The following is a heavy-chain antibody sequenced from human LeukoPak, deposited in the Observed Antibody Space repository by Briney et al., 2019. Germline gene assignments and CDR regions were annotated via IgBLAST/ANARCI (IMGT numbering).Heavy chain of an antibody. D-gene: IGHD6-13*01. CDR3: ARVSSSWYQDWYFDL. Sequence: SETLSLTCTVSGYSISSGYYWGWIRQPPGKGLEWIGRIYHSGSTYYNPSLRSRVTISVDTSKNQLSLKLSSVTAADTAVYYCARVSSSWYQDWYFDLWGRGTLVTVSS. V-gene: IGHV4-38-2*02. J-gene: IGHJ2*01. CDR1: GYSISSGYY. CDR2: IYHSGST.